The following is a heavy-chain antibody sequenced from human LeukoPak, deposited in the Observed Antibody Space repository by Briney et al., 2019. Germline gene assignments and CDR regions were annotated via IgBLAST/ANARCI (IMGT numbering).Heavy chain of an antibody. J-gene: IGHJ4*02. Sequence: GGSLRLSCAASGFTFSSYTLNWVRQAPGKGLEWVAVISYDGSNKYYADSVKGRFTISRDNSKNTLYLQMNSLRAEDTAVYYCAKDGIAAALAYYFDYWGQGTLVTVPS. D-gene: IGHD6-13*01. V-gene: IGHV3-30*18. CDR2: ISYDGSNK. CDR1: GFTFSSYT. CDR3: AKDGIAAALAYYFDY.